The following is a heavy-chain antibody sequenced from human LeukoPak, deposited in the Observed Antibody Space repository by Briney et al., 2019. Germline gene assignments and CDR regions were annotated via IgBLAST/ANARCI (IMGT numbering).Heavy chain of an antibody. CDR2: ICPGDSDT. CDR1: GYGFSSYW. V-gene: IGHV5-51*01. CDR3: ARHTTVGGSLRFDY. J-gene: IGHJ4*02. Sequence: GESLKISCKGSGYGFSSYWIGWVRQMPGKGLEYMGIICPGDSDTRYSQSFQGQVTISADKSITTAYLQWSSLKASDTAMYYCARHTTVGGSLRFDYWGRGTLVTVSS. D-gene: IGHD4-23*01.